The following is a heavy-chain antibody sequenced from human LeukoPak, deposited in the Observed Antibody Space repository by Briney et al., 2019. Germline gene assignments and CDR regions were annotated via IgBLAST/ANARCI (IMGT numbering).Heavy chain of an antibody. CDR1: GGTFSSYA. Sequence: SVKVSCKASGGTFSSYAISWVRQAPGQGLEWMGGIIPIFGTANYAQKFQGRVTITADESTSTAYMELSSLRSEDTAVYYCARVISSLEWPHYFDYWGQGTLVTVSS. D-gene: IGHD3-3*01. V-gene: IGHV1-69*01. J-gene: IGHJ4*02. CDR3: ARVISSLEWPHYFDY. CDR2: IIPIFGTA.